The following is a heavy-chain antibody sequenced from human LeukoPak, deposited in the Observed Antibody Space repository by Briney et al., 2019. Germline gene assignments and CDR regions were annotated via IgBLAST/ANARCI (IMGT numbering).Heavy chain of an antibody. D-gene: IGHD3-22*01. Sequence: GGSLRLSCAASGFTFDDYGMSWVRQAPGKGLEWVSGINWNGGSTGYADSVKGRFTISRDNAKNSLYLQMNSLRAEDTAVYYCAKQPPGGYYYESSGYYQYFQHWGQGTLVTASS. CDR2: INWNGGST. CDR1: GFTFDDYG. V-gene: IGHV3-20*04. CDR3: AKQPPGGYYYESSGYYQYFQH. J-gene: IGHJ1*01.